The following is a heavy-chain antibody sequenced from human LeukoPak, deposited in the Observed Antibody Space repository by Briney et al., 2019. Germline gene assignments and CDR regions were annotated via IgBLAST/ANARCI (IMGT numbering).Heavy chain of an antibody. V-gene: IGHV1-69*06. J-gene: IGHJ3*02. CDR2: IIPIFGTA. CDR3: TREGVYSPDPSSYHRDAFDI. D-gene: IGHD3-16*02. Sequence: SVKVSCKASGGTFSSYAISWVRQAPGQGLEWMGGIIPIFGTANYAQKFQGRVTITADKSTNTAHMELSSLRSEDTAVYYCTREGVYSPDPSSYHRDAFDIWGQGTVVTVSS. CDR1: GGTFSSYA.